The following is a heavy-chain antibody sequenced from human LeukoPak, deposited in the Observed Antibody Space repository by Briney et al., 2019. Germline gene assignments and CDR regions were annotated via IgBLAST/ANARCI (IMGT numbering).Heavy chain of an antibody. CDR2: IYYSGST. Sequence: SETLSLTCTVSGGSISSHYWNWIRQPPGKGLEWVGYIYYSGSTNYNPSLKSRVTISVDTSKNQFSLKLSSVTAADTAVYYCARETTVVTPGRSDVFDIWGQGTMVTVSS. CDR3: ARETTVVTPGRSDVFDI. D-gene: IGHD4-23*01. V-gene: IGHV4-59*11. J-gene: IGHJ3*02. CDR1: GGSISSHY.